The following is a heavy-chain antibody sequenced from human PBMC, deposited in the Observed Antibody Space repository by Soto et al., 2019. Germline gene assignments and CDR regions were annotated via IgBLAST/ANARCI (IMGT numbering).Heavy chain of an antibody. CDR3: ARDNYYDSSGYEYYGMDV. CDR2: ISAYNGNT. J-gene: IGHJ6*02. Sequence: ASVKVSCKASGYTFTSYGISWVRQAPGQGLEWMGWISAYNGNTNYAQKLQGRVTMTTDTSTSTAYMELRSLRSDDTAVYYCARDNYYDSSGYEYYGMDVWGQGTTVTVSS. CDR1: GYTFTSYG. D-gene: IGHD3-22*01. V-gene: IGHV1-18*01.